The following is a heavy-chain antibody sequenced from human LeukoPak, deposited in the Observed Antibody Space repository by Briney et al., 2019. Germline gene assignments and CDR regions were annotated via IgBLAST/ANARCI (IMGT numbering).Heavy chain of an antibody. CDR2: ISGNAGSST. J-gene: IGHJ4*02. Sequence: PGGSLRLSCAASGFTFSSYSMNWVRQAPGKGLEWVSGISGNAGSSTYYADSVKGRFTISRDNSKNTMYLQMNSLRADDTAVYYCAKTWGLDYWGQGTLVTVSS. V-gene: IGHV3-23*01. CDR1: GFTFSSYS. D-gene: IGHD3-16*01. CDR3: AKTWGLDY.